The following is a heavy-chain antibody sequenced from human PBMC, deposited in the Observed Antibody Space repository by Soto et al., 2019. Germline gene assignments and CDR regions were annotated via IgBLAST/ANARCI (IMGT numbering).Heavy chain of an antibody. CDR1: GFTFSSYA. D-gene: IGHD3-3*01. CDR2: ISGSGGRK. Sequence: GGSLRLSCAASGFTFSSYAMSWVRQAPGTGLEWVSAISGSGGRKYYADSVKGRFTSSRDNSKNRRYLQMNSLRAEDTVVYYCAKDADFWSGYYYYYYYYMDVWGKGTTVTVSS. CDR3: AKDADFWSGYYYYYYYYMDV. V-gene: IGHV3-23*01. J-gene: IGHJ6*03.